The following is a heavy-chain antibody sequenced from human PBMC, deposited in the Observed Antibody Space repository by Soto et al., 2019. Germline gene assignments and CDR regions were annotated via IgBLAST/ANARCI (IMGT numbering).Heavy chain of an antibody. J-gene: IGHJ4*02. CDR1: GGSISSYY. CDR3: ARVSFGEN. Sequence: PSETLSLTCTVSGGSISSYYWSWIRQPPGKGLEWIGYINHSGSTNYNPSLKSRVTVSVDTSKNQFSLKLSSVTAADTAVYYCARVSFGENWGQGTLVTVSS. D-gene: IGHD3-16*01. V-gene: IGHV4-59*12. CDR2: INHSGST.